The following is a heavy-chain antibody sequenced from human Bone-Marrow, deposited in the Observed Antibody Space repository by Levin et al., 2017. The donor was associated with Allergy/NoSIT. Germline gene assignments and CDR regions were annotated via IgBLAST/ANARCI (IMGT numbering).Heavy chain of an antibody. CDR2: IFHSGNT. D-gene: IGHD6-13*01. CDR3: VREHSSRNVFGY. V-gene: IGHV4-4*02. Sequence: SQTLSLTCAVSGGSINNINWWSWVRQSPGKGLEWIGEIFHSGNTNYNPSLESRVTISVDESKNQFSLKLSSVTAADTAVYYCVREHSSRNVFGYWGQGTLVTVSS. J-gene: IGHJ4*02. CDR1: GGSINNINW.